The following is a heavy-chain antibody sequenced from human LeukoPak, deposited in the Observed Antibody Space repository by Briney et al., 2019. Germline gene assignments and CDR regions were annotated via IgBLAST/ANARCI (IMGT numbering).Heavy chain of an antibody. CDR2: ISSSSSTI. Sequence: GGSLRLSCAASGLTFSSYSMNWVRQAPGKGLEWVSYISSSSSTIYYADSVKGRFTISRDNAKNSLYLQMNSLRAEDTAVYYCARDSHGDYEYYYYGMDVWGQGTTVTVSS. J-gene: IGHJ6*02. V-gene: IGHV3-48*04. CDR1: GLTFSSYS. CDR3: ARDSHGDYEYYYYGMDV. D-gene: IGHD4-17*01.